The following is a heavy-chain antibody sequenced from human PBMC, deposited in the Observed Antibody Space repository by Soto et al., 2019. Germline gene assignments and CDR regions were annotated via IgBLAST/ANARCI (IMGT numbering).Heavy chain of an antibody. J-gene: IGHJ5*02. V-gene: IGHV4-59*01. Sequence: QVQLQESGPGLVKPAETLSLTCTVSGGSISSYYWSWIRQPPEKGLEWIGYIYYSGSTHYNPSLKSRASISVDTLKNQFSLKLSSVTAADTAVYYCARELRAEGPYCTNGVCPIWDWFDPWGQGTLVTVSS. D-gene: IGHD2-8*01. CDR2: IYYSGST. CDR1: GGSISSYY. CDR3: ARELRAEGPYCTNGVCPIWDWFDP.